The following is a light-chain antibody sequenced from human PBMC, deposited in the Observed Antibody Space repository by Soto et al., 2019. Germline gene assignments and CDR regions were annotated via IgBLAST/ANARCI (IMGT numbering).Light chain of an antibody. CDR2: DAS. CDR1: QDISNY. CDR3: QQYDNLPPFT. J-gene: IGKJ3*01. V-gene: IGKV1-33*01. Sequence: DIPMTQSPSSLSASVGDRVTITCQASQDISNYLNWYQQKPGKAPKLLIYDASNLETGVPSRFSGSGSGTDFTFTISSLQPEDIATYSCQQYDNLPPFTFGPGTKVDIK.